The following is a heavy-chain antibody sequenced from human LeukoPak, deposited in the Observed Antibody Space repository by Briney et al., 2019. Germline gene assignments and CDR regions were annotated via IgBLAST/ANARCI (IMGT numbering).Heavy chain of an antibody. CDR3: AKSNGYGLIDI. CDR2: IFYSGST. V-gene: IGHV4-59*12. D-gene: IGHD3-10*01. CDR1: GGSISSYY. Sequence: SETLSLTCTVSGGSISSYYWSWIRQPPGKALEWIGNIFYSGSTYYSPSLKSRVTISLDTSRNQFSLKLNSVTAADTAVYYCAKSNGYGLIDIWGQGTMVTVSS. J-gene: IGHJ3*02.